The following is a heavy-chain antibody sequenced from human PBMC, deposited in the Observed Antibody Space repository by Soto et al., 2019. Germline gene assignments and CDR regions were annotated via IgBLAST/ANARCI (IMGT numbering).Heavy chain of an antibody. Sequence: ASVKVSCKASGYTFTSYAMHWVRQAPGQRLEWMGWINAGNGNTKYSQKFQGRVTITRDTSASTAYMELSSLRSEDTAVYYCARGVGVLMVYAIDYWGQGTLVTVSS. CDR3: ARGVGVLMVYAIDY. V-gene: IGHV1-3*01. J-gene: IGHJ4*02. CDR2: INAGNGNT. D-gene: IGHD2-8*01. CDR1: GYTFTSYA.